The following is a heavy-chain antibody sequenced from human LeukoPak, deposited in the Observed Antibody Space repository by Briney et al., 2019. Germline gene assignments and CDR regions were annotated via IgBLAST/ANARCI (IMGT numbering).Heavy chain of an antibody. CDR1: GLIFSTYE. J-gene: IGHJ4*02. Sequence: PGGSLRLSCAASGLIFSTYEMNWVRQAPGKGLEWVSYISSNNVIYYADSVRGRFTISRDNTKNSLYLQMNSLRAEDTAVYYCAREAIVGATTEYYFDYWGQGTLVTVSS. V-gene: IGHV3-48*03. CDR3: AREAIVGATTEYYFDY. D-gene: IGHD1-26*01. CDR2: ISSNNVI.